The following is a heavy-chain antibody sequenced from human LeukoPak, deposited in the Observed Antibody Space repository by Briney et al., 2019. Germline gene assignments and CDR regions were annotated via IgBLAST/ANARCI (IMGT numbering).Heavy chain of an antibody. D-gene: IGHD3-10*01. V-gene: IGHV3-23*01. Sequence: PGGSLRLSCAASGFTFSSYAMSGVRQARGKGLEWALAISGRGGSTYYADCEKDRFTISRDNTKNTMYLKMNSLRAEDTAVYFCAKATVRGIIVTSAAQFDSGGQETLGTVS. CDR3: AKATVRGIIVTSAAQFDS. CDR2: ISGRGGST. CDR1: GFTFSSYA. J-gene: IGHJ4*02.